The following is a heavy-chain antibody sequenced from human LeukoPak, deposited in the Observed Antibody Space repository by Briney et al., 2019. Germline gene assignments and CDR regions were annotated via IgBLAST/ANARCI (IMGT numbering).Heavy chain of an antibody. V-gene: IGHV4-61*02. D-gene: IGHD3-22*01. Sequence: SETLSLTCTVSGGSISSGSYYWSWIRQPAGKGLEWIGRIYTSGSTNYNPSLKSRATISVDTSKNQFSLKLSSVTAADTAVYYCARDPYYYDSSGYYSDYWGQGTLVTVSS. CDR3: ARDPYYYDSSGYYSDY. CDR2: IYTSGST. CDR1: GGSISSGSYY. J-gene: IGHJ4*02.